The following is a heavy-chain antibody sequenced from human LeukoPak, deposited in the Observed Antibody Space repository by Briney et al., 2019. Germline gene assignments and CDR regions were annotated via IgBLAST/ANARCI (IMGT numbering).Heavy chain of an antibody. J-gene: IGHJ4*02. D-gene: IGHD6-6*01. CDR2: ISGSGGST. Sequence: GGSLRLSCAASGFTFSTYAMSWVRQAPGKGLEWVSTISGSGGSTYYADSVKGRFTISRDISKNTLFLQMNSLRADDTAVYYCAKAKYSSSSDLLDYWGQGTLVTVSS. CDR1: GFTFSTYA. V-gene: IGHV3-23*01. CDR3: AKAKYSSSSDLLDY.